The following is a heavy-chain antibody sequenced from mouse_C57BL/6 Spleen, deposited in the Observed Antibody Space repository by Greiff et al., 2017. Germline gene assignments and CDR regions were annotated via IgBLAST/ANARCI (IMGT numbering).Heavy chain of an antibody. CDR2: ISSGSSTI. D-gene: IGHD2-3*01. Sequence: EVKLMESGGGLVKPGGSLKLSCAAPGFTFSDYGMHWVRQAPEKGVEWVAYISSGSSTIYYADTVKGRFTISRDNAKNTLFLQMTSLRSEDTAMYYCARNDGYPYYYAMDYWGQGTSVTVSS. J-gene: IGHJ4*01. CDR1: GFTFSDYG. V-gene: IGHV5-17*01. CDR3: ARNDGYPYYYAMDY.